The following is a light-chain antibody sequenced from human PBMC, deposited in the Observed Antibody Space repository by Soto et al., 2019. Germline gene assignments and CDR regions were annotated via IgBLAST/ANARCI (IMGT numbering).Light chain of an antibody. V-gene: IGKV1-27*01. CDR1: QGIGNY. CDR3: QKYDHAPLT. Sequence: DIQMTQSPSSLSASVGDRVTITCPASQGIGNYLAWYQQRPGKVPKLLIYAASTLQSGVPSRFSGSGSGPDFTLTISSLQPEDVATYYCQKYDHAPLTFGGGTKVEIK. J-gene: IGKJ4*01. CDR2: AAS.